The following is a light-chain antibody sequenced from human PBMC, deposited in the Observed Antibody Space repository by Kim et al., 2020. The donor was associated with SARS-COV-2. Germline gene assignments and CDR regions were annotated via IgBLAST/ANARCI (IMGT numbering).Light chain of an antibody. CDR1: NIGSER. J-gene: IGLJ1*01. CDR2: YDI. V-gene: IGLV3-21*04. Sequence: APGKTARIPCGRSNIGSERVHWYQQKPGQAPVLVINYDIDRPAGIPDRFSGSKSANTATLTISRAEAGDEADYYCQVWNSSSVHYVFGTGTKVTVL. CDR3: QVWNSSSVHYV.